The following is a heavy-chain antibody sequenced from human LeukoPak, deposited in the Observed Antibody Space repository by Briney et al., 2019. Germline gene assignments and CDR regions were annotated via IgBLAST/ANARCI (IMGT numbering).Heavy chain of an antibody. CDR1: GGSISSYY. V-gene: IGHV4-59*01. J-gene: IGHJ4*02. CDR2: IYYSGST. CDR3: ARYGKIYGDYDNYFDY. Sequence: SETLSLTCTVSGGSISSYYWSWIRQSPGKGLEWIGYIYYSGSTNYNPSLKSRVTISVDTSKNQFSLKLSSVTAADTAVYYCARYGKIYGDYDNYFDYWGQGTLVTVSS. D-gene: IGHD4-17*01.